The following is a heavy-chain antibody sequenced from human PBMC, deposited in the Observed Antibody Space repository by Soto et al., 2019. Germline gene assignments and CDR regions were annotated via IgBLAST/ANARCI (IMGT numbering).Heavy chain of an antibody. J-gene: IGHJ6*02. CDR1: GYNFTSYW. CDR3: AREPEHYNYGMDV. CDR2: IYPGDSDT. V-gene: IGHV5-51*01. Sequence: PGESLKISCKGSGYNFTSYWIGWVRQMPGKGLEWMGIIYPGDSDTRYSPSFQGQVTISADKSISTAYLQWSSLKASDTAMYYCAREPEHYNYGMDVWGQGTTVTVSS.